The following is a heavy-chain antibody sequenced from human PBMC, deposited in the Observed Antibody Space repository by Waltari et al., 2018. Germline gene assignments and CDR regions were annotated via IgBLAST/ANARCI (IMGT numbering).Heavy chain of an antibody. J-gene: IGHJ2*01. CDR2: IYYSGST. CDR3: ARGELRFLEWSQGYFDL. D-gene: IGHD3-3*01. Sequence: QVQLQESGPGLVKPSETLSLTCTVSGGSISSYYWSWIRQPPGKGLEWIGYIYYSGSTNSNPALLSRVTISVDTSKNQVSLKLSSVTAADTAVYYCARGELRFLEWSQGYFDLWGRGTLVTVSS. V-gene: IGHV4-59*01. CDR1: GGSISSYY.